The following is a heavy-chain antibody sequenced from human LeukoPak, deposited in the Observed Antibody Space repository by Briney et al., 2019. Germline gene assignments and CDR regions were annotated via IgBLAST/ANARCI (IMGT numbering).Heavy chain of an antibody. D-gene: IGHD6-19*01. V-gene: IGHV3-23*01. CDR2: ISGSGGST. CDR3: AKGGDSSGWYGSY. J-gene: IGHJ4*02. CDR1: GFTFSSYA. Sequence: GGSLRLSCAASGFTFSSYAMSWVRQAPGKGPEWVSAISGSGGSTYYADSVKGRFTISRDNSKNTLYLQMNSLRAEDTAVYYCAKGGDSSGWYGSYWGQGTLVTVSS.